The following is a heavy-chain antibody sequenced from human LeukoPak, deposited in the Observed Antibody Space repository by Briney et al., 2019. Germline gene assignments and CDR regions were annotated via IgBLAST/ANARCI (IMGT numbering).Heavy chain of an antibody. Sequence: PPETLSLTCTVSGASISSYYWSWIRQPPGKGLEWIGYIYYSGSTNYNPSLKSRVTISVDTSKNQFSLKLSSVTAADTAVYYCARDPTTGTFDYWGQGTLVTVSS. V-gene: IGHV4-59*01. D-gene: IGHD4-11*01. CDR1: GASISSYY. CDR3: ARDPTTGTFDY. J-gene: IGHJ4*02. CDR2: IYYSGST.